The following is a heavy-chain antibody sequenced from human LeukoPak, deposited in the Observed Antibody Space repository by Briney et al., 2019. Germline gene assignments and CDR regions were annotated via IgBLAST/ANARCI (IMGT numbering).Heavy chain of an antibody. CDR2: IDGDASRT. CDR1: GFTFNNYW. J-gene: IGHJ6*02. CDR3: ARDPDHYYYGMDV. V-gene: IGHV3-74*01. Sequence: GGSLRLSCAASGFTFNNYWIHWVRQVPGKDLVWVSRIDGDASRTNYADSVKGRFTISKDNVKNMVYLQMSSLTVEDTAVYYCARDPDHYYYGMDVWGQGTTVTVSS.